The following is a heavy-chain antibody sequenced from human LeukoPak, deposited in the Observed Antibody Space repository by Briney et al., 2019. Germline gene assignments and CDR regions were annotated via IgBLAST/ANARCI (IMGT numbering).Heavy chain of an antibody. Sequence: GRSLRLSCAASGFTFDDYAMHWVRQAPGKGLEWVSGISWNSGSIGYADSVKSRFTISRDNAKNSLYLQMNSLRAEDTALYYCAKDIASGITGSFDYWGQGTLVTVSS. D-gene: IGHD1-20*01. CDR2: ISWNSGSI. J-gene: IGHJ4*02. V-gene: IGHV3-9*01. CDR1: GFTFDDYA. CDR3: AKDIASGITGSFDY.